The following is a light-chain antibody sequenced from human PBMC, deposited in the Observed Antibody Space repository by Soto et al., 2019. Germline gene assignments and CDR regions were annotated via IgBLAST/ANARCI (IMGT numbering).Light chain of an antibody. CDR1: SSNIGAGYD. CDR2: GNS. Sequence: QSVLTQPHSVSGAPGQRVTISCTGSSSNIGAGYDVHWYQQLPGTAPKLLIYGNSNRPSGVPDRFSGSQSGTSASLAITGLQAEDEADYYCQSHDSSLSGSYVFGTGTKLTVL. J-gene: IGLJ1*01. CDR3: QSHDSSLSGSYV. V-gene: IGLV1-40*01.